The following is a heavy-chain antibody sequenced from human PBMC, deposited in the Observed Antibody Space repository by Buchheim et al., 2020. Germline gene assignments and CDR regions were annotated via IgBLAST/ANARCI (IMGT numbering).Heavy chain of an antibody. CDR3: ASWGDIVVVPAAILVREGYYYMDV. D-gene: IGHD2-2*02. CDR2: ISSSSSYI. V-gene: IGHV3-21*01. CDR1: GFTFSSYS. J-gene: IGHJ6*03. Sequence: EVQLVESGGGLVKPGGSLRLSCAASGFTFSSYSMNWVRQAPGKGLEWVSSISSSSSYIYYADSVKGRFTISRDNAKNSLYLQMNSLRAEDTAVYYCASWGDIVVVPAAILVREGYYYMDVWGKGTT.